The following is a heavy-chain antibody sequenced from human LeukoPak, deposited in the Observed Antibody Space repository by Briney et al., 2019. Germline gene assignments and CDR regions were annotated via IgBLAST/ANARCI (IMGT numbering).Heavy chain of an antibody. CDR3: AREGDYYDSSGYSRGYFDY. Sequence: GGSLRLSCAASGFTFSSYAMHWVRQAPGKGLEWVAVISYDGSNNYYADSVKGRFTISRDNSKNTLYLQMNSLRAEDTAVYYCAREGDYYDSSGYSRGYFDYWGQGTLVTVSS. D-gene: IGHD3-22*01. J-gene: IGHJ4*02. CDR1: GFTFSSYA. V-gene: IGHV3-30-3*01. CDR2: ISYDGSNN.